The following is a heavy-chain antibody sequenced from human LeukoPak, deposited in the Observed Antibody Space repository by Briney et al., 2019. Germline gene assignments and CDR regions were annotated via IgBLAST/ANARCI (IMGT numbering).Heavy chain of an antibody. CDR1: GGSISSSSYY. CDR2: IYYSGST. D-gene: IGHD6-13*01. J-gene: IGHJ4*02. V-gene: IGHV4-39*01. Sequence: PSETLSPTCTVSGGSISSSSYYWGWIRQPPGKGLEWIGSIYYSGSTYYNPSLKSRVTISVDTSKNQFSLKLSSVTAADTAVYYCARHTRIAAASDYWGQGTLVTVSS. CDR3: ARHTRIAAASDY.